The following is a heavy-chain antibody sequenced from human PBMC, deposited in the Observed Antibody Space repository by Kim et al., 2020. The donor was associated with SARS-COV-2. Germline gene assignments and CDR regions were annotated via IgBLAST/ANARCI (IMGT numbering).Heavy chain of an antibody. D-gene: IGHD3-10*01. V-gene: IGHV4-30-4*01. CDR2: IHYSGNI. J-gene: IGHJ4*02. Sequence: SETLSLTCTVSGGSISSGDYYSSWIRQPPGKGLEWIGYIHYSGNIYYNLSRKSRVTISLDTSKNQLSLKLNSVTAADTAVYYCARALAYYGSGSPFDYWGQGTLVTLSS. CDR1: GGSISSGDYY. CDR3: ARALAYYGSGSPFDY.